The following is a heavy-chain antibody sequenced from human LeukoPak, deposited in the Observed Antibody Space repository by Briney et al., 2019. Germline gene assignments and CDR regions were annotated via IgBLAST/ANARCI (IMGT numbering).Heavy chain of an antibody. CDR3: ARLIVGASRAGDY. CDR1: GGSFSGYY. Sequence: SETLSLTCAVYGGSFSGYYWSWIRQPPGKGLEWIGEINHSGSTNYNPSLKSRVTISVDTSKNQFSLKLSSVTAADTAVYYCARLIVGASRAGDYWGQGTLVTVSS. D-gene: IGHD1-26*01. V-gene: IGHV4-34*01. CDR2: INHSGST. J-gene: IGHJ4*02.